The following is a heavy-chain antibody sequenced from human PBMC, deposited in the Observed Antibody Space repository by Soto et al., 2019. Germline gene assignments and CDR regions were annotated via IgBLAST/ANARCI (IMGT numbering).Heavy chain of an antibody. V-gene: IGHV1-69*01. CDR3: AGGGIAVAGTYYYYGMDV. CDR1: GGTFSSYA. D-gene: IGHD6-19*01. J-gene: IGHJ6*02. CDR2: IIPIFGTA. Sequence: QVQLVQSGAEVKKPGSSVKVSCKASGGTFSSYAISWVRQAPGQGLEWMGGIIPIFGTANYEQKFQGRVTITADESTSTAYRELSSLRSEDTAVYYCAGGGIAVAGTYYYYGMDVWGQGTTVTVSS.